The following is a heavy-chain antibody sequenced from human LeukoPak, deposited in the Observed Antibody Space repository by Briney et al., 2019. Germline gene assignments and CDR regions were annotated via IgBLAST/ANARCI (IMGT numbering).Heavy chain of an antibody. J-gene: IGHJ4*02. CDR2: ISSTSSAI. CDR1: GFTFSSYT. D-gene: IGHD3-22*01. Sequence: GGSLRLSCAASGFTFSSYTMNWVRQAPGKGLEWVSYISSTSSAIYYAESVKGRFTISRDNAKNSLYLQMNSLRAEDTAVYYCARERGSSGYYYPYFDYWGQGTLVTVSS. V-gene: IGHV3-48*01. CDR3: ARERGSSGYYYPYFDY.